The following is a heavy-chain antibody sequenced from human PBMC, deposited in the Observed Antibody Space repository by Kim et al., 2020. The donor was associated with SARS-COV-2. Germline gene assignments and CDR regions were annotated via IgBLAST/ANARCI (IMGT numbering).Heavy chain of an antibody. V-gene: IGHV3-48*03. D-gene: IGHD5-12*01. CDR3: ARRSGWLQFDY. CDR1: GFTFSSYE. CDR2: ISSSGSTI. J-gene: IGHJ4*02. Sequence: GGSLRLSCAASGFTFSSYEMNWVRQAPGKGLEWVSYISSSGSTIYYADSVKGRFTISRDNAKNSLYLQMNSLRAEDTAVYYCARRSGWLQFDYWGQGTLVTVSS.